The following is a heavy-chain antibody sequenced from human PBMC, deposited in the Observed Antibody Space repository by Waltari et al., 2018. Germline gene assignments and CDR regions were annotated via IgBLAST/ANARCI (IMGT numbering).Heavy chain of an antibody. V-gene: IGHV4-39*01. CDR1: GGSISSSSYY. J-gene: IGHJ1*01. Sequence: QLQLQESGPGLVKPSETLSLTCTVSGGSISSSSYYWGWIRQPPGKGLEWIGSIYYSGSTYYNPSLKSRVTISLDTSKNQFSLNLSSVTAADTAVYYCARHARTSYGDYGRRAVAEYFQHWGQGTLVTVSS. CDR2: IYYSGST. CDR3: ARHARTSYGDYGRRAVAEYFQH. D-gene: IGHD4-17*01.